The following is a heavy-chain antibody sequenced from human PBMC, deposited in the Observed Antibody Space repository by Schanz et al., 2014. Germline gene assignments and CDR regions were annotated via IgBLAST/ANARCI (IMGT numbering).Heavy chain of an antibody. CDR1: GFTFSTHA. V-gene: IGHV3-23*01. CDR3: AKDAPYPFDL. J-gene: IGHJ2*01. Sequence: EMQLLESGGGLIQPGGSLRLSCAASGFTFSTHAMSWVRQAPGKGLEYVSSISSKGDMTFYGNSVKGRFTISRDNAKNTLYLQMNSLSAEDTAIYYCAKDAPYPFDLWGRGTLITVSS. CDR2: ISSKGDMT.